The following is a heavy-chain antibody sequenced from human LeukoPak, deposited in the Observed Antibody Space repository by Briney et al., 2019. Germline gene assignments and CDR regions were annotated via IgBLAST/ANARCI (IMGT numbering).Heavy chain of an antibody. CDR2: IKEDGNEK. CDR3: AGGQSVGY. J-gene: IGHJ4*02. Sequence: GGFLRLSCEVSGFTFSNYWVSWVRQAPGKGLEWVANIKEDGNEKYYVDSVKGRFTISRDNAKNSVYLQMNSLRVEDTAVYYCAGGQSVGYWVQGTLVTVSS. D-gene: IGHD4-23*01. CDR1: GFTFSNYW. V-gene: IGHV3-7*01.